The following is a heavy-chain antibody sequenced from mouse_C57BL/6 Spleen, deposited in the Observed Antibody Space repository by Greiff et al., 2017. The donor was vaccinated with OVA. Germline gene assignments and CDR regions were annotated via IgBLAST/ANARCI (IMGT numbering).Heavy chain of an antibody. CDR2: ISSGSSTI. V-gene: IGHV5-17*01. Sequence: DVKLVESGGGLVKPGGSLKLSCAASGFTFSDYGMHWVRQAPEKGLEWVAYISSGSSTIYYADTVKGRFTISRDNAKNTLFLQMTSLRSEDTAMYYCARDYDATMDYWGQGTSVTVSS. CDR3: ARDYDATMDY. CDR1: GFTFSDYG. J-gene: IGHJ4*01. D-gene: IGHD2-4*01.